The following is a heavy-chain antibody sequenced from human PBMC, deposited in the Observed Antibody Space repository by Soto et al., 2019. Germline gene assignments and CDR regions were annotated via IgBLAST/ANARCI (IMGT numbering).Heavy chain of an antibody. Sequence: GASVKVSCKASGYTFTSYAMHWVRQAPGQRLEWMGWINAGNGNTKYSQKFQGRVTITRDTSASTAYMELSSLRSEDTAVYYCARNGQRYSSSWYVGPIDYWGQGTLVTVSS. CDR1: GYTFTSYA. D-gene: IGHD6-13*01. CDR3: ARNGQRYSSSWYVGPIDY. CDR2: INAGNGNT. V-gene: IGHV1-3*01. J-gene: IGHJ4*02.